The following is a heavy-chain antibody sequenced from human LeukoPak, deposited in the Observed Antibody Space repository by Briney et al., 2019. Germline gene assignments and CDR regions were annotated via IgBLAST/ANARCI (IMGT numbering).Heavy chain of an antibody. D-gene: IGHD3-22*01. J-gene: IGHJ4*02. CDR2: VSSSSGTM. CDR1: GFSSSNYG. Sequence: GGSLRLSCAASGFSSSNYGMNWVRQAPGEGLEWVSHVSSSSGTMYYADSVRGRFTISRDNAKNSLYLQMNSLRAEDTAVYYCARDPAYYYDSSGCPLFDYWGQGTLVTVSS. CDR3: ARDPAYYYDSSGCPLFDY. V-gene: IGHV3-48*04.